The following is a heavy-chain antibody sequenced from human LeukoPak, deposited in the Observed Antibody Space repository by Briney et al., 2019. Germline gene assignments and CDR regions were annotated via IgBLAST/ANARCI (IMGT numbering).Heavy chain of an antibody. V-gene: IGHV3-7*04. J-gene: IGHJ3*02. D-gene: IGHD3-22*01. CDR2: KQDGREK. CDR3: ASDDSSGYYYDAFDI. Sequence: KQDGREKYYVDSVKGRFTISRDNAKNSLYLQMNSLRAEDTAVYYCASDDSSGYYYDAFDIWGQGTMVTVSS.